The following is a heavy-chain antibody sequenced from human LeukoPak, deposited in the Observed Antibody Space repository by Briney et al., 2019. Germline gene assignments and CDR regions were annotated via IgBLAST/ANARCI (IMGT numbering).Heavy chain of an antibody. CDR3: TRDFDP. CDR1: GLSFGNYW. J-gene: IGHJ5*02. CDR2: IKQDGSEK. V-gene: IGHV3-7*01. Sequence: PGGSLRLSCVASGLSFGNYWMDWVRQAPGKGLEWVGNIKQDGSEKYYVDSVKSRFTISRDNAKNSLYLDMNSLRVEDTAIHYCTRDFDPWGQGTLVTVSS.